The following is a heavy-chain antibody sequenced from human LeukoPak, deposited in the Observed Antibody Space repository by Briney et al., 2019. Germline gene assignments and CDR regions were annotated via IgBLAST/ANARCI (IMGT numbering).Heavy chain of an antibody. CDR3: AKDIDWLAFED. Sequence: PGGSLRLSCAASGFTFSSYAMHWVRQAPGKGLEWVAVISYDGSNKYYADSVKGRFTISRDNSEKTVYLQMNSLTVEDTAVYYCAKDIDWLAFEDWGQGTLVTVSS. V-gene: IGHV3-30*04. D-gene: IGHD6-19*01. J-gene: IGHJ4*02. CDR2: ISYDGSNK. CDR1: GFTFSSYA.